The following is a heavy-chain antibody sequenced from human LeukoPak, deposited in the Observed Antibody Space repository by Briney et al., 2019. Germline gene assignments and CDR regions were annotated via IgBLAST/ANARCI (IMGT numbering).Heavy chain of an antibody. Sequence: GSLGLSWAASGFTFSCYGMHWVRQGPGKGLGWVAFIWYDGSNKYYADSVKGRFTISRDNSKNTLYLQMNSLRAEDTAVYYCAKNPDGDILTGYYISPLYYFDYWGQGTLVTVSS. CDR2: IWYDGSNK. CDR3: AKNPDGDILTGYYISPLYYFDY. J-gene: IGHJ4*02. V-gene: IGHV3-30*02. CDR1: GFTFSCYG. D-gene: IGHD3-9*01.